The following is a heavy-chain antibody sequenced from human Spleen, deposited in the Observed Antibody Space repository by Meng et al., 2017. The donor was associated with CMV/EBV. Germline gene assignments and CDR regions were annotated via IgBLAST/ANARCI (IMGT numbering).Heavy chain of an antibody. CDR3: SRQGFGGYDSLGY. CDR1: GFTFSSYA. CDR2: IYSGGSST. D-gene: IGHD5-12*01. V-gene: IGHV3-23*03. Sequence: GESLKISCAASGFTFSSYAMSWVRQAPGKGLEWVSVIYSGGSSTYYADSVKGRFTISRDDSENTAYLRMNSLKTEDTAVYYCSRQGFGGYDSLGYWGQGTLVTVSS. J-gene: IGHJ4*02.